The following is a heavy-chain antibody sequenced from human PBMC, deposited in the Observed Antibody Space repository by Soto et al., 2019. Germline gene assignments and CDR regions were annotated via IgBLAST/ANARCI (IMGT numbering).Heavy chain of an antibody. Sequence: GGSLRLSCAASGFTFSSYWMSWVRQAPGKGLEWVANIKQDGSEKYYVDSVKGRFTISRDNAKNSLYLQMNSLRAEDTAVYYCARDRPLAYYDSSGYSPHDYWGQGTLVTVSS. V-gene: IGHV3-7*03. CDR2: IKQDGSEK. J-gene: IGHJ4*02. D-gene: IGHD3-22*01. CDR1: GFTFSSYW. CDR3: ARDRPLAYYDSSGYSPHDY.